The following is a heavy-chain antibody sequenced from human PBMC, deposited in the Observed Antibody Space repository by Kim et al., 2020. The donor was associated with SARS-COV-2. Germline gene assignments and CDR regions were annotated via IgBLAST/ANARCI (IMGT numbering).Heavy chain of an antibody. D-gene: IGHD2-2*01. V-gene: IGHV3-9*01. CDR2: ITWNGGSF. CDR3: ATSADVP. Sequence: GGSLRLSCAASGFTFEDYAMQWVRQVPGKGLEWVSGITWNGGSFGYADSVKGRFTISRDNAKNYLYLEMTSLKPEDTALYYCATSADVPWGQGTLVTVSS. J-gene: IGHJ5*02. CDR1: GFTFEDYA.